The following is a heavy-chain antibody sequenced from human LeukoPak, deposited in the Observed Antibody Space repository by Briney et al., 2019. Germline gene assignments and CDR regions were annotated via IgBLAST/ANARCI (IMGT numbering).Heavy chain of an antibody. D-gene: IGHD3-22*01. Sequence: SVKVSCKASGGTFSSYAISWVRQAPGQGLEWMGGIIPIFGTANYAQKFQGRVTITADEATSTAYLELSSLGSEDTAVYYCASSSSGYPRGSFGYWGQGALVTVSS. V-gene: IGHV1-69*01. CDR1: GGTFSSYA. J-gene: IGHJ4*02. CDR2: IIPIFGTA. CDR3: ASSSSGYPRGSFGY.